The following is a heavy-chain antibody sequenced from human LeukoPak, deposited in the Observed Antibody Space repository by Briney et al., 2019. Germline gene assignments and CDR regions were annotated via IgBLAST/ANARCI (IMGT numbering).Heavy chain of an antibody. Sequence: GGSLRLSCVASRFTFNTYVMSWVRQAPGKGLEWVSAISGSGGSTYYADSVKGRFTISRDNSKNTLYLQMNSLRAEDTAVYYCAKGRSGWDYWGQGTLVTVSS. V-gene: IGHV3-23*01. CDR3: AKGRSGWDY. D-gene: IGHD3-10*01. CDR1: RFTFNTYV. CDR2: ISGSGGST. J-gene: IGHJ4*02.